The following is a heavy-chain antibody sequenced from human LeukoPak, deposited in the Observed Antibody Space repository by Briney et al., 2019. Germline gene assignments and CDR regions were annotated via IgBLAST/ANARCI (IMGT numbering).Heavy chain of an antibody. CDR3: ARGGERYCSSTSCSLDY. J-gene: IGHJ4*02. Sequence: SSETLSLTCTVSGGSISSYYWSWIRQPAGKGLEWIGRIYTSGSTNYNPSLKSRVTISVDTSKNQFSLKLSSVTAADTAVYYCARGGERYCSSTSCSLDYWGQGTLVTVSS. CDR1: GGSISSYY. D-gene: IGHD2-2*01. CDR2: IYTSGST. V-gene: IGHV4-4*07.